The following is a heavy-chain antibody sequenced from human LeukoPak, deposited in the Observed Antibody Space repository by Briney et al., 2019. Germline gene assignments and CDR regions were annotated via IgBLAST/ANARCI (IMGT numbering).Heavy chain of an antibody. Sequence: GGSLRLSCAASGFTFTSYGMHWVRQAPGKGLEWVAFIRYDGSNKYFADSVKGRFTISRDSSKNTLYLQMNSLRVDDTAVYYCAKDGTRGIRFGKIPHYFDYWGQGTLVTISS. J-gene: IGHJ4*02. CDR3: AKDGTRGIRFGKIPHYFDY. CDR1: GFTFTSYG. CDR2: IRYDGSNK. V-gene: IGHV3-30*02. D-gene: IGHD3-10*01.